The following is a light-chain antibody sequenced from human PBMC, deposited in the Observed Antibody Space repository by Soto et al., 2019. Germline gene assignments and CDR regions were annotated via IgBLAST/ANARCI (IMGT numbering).Light chain of an antibody. CDR3: AAWDDNMTTYV. Sequence: QSVLTQPPSASGTPGQRVSISCSGYSSSIGTNFVYWYQQLPGTAPKVLIHSNNQRPSGVPDRFSGSKSGTSASLAISGLRSEDEADYYCAAWDDNMTTYVFGSGNKVTVL. V-gene: IGLV1-47*02. J-gene: IGLJ1*01. CDR2: SNN. CDR1: SSSIGTNF.